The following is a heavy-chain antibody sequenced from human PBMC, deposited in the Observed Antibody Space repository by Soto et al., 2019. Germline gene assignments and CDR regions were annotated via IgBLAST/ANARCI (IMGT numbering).Heavy chain of an antibody. CDR3: AKGKTYSSSPEVLDI. J-gene: IGHJ3*02. D-gene: IGHD6-13*01. V-gene: IGHV3-23*01. CDR2: MSGSGDTT. CDR1: GITFNRFS. Sequence: GGSLRLSCAASGITFNRFSMSWGRPAPGKGLEWVSGMSGSGDTTYYADSVKGRFTISRDNSKNTLYLQVNSLTAEDTAVYYCAKGKTYSSSPEVLDIWGQGTMVTVSS.